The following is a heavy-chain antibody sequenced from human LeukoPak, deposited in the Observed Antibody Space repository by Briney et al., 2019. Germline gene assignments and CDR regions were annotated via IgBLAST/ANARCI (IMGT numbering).Heavy chain of an antibody. V-gene: IGHV3-73*01. CDR2: IRSTANGYAT. CDR1: GFTFSGSA. CDR3: AREPVGATVHYYYMDV. D-gene: IGHD1-26*01. Sequence: PGGSLRLSCAASGFTFSGSALHWVRQASGKGLEWVGRIRSTANGYATAYAASVKGRFTISRDDSKNTAYLQMDSLKTEDTAVYYCAREPVGATVHYYYMDVWGKGTTVTVSS. J-gene: IGHJ6*03.